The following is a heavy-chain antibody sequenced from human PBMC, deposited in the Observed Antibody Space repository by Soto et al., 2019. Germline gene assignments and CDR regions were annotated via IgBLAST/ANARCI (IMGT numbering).Heavy chain of an antibody. J-gene: IGHJ4*02. Sequence: EVQLVQSGAEVKKPGESLRLSCQGSGYRFINYWISWVRQMPGKGLEWVGRIDPSDAYTVYSPSFQGHVTISIDTAINTAFLEWRSLQASDTAMYYCVGHGNGTPFYFDFWGRGTLVPVSS. CDR1: GYRFINYW. CDR2: IDPSDAYT. V-gene: IGHV5-10-1*03. CDR3: VGHGNGTPFYFDF. D-gene: IGHD1-1*01.